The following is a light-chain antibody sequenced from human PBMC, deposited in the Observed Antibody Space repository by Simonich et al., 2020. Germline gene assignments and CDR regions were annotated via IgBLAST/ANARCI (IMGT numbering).Light chain of an antibody. CDR1: QSIGSS. V-gene: IGKV6D-21*02. CDR2: YAS. Sequence: EIVLTQSPDFQSVTPKEQVTITCRASQSIGSSLHWYQQKPDQSPKLLIKYASQSISGVPSRFSGSGSGTEFTLTISSMQSEDFAVYYCQQYNNWPPYTFGQGTKLEIK. CDR3: QQYNNWPPYT. J-gene: IGKJ2*01.